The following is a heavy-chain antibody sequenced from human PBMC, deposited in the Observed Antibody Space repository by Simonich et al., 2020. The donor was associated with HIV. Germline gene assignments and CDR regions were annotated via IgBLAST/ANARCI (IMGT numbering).Heavy chain of an antibody. CDR3: ARHMCSAISCFEGYNWFDP. Sequence: QVQLQQWGAGLLKPSETLSLTCAVYGGSFINYYWSWIPQPPGKGLEWIGEINHSVSTQYNASLKSRVTISVDTSKNQFSLKLTSVTAADTAVYYCARHMCSAISCFEGYNWFDPWGQGNLVTVSS. V-gene: IGHV4-34*01. J-gene: IGHJ5*02. CDR1: GGSFINYY. D-gene: IGHD2-2*01. CDR2: INHSVST.